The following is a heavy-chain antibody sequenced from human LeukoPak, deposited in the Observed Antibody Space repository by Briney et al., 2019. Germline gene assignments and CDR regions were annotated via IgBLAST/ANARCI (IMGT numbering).Heavy chain of an antibody. J-gene: IGHJ3*02. CDR2: INPNSGGT. CDR3: ARLTYYDFWSGYNYAFDI. Sequence: ASVKVSCKASGYTFTGYYMHWVRQAPGQGLEWTGWINPNSGGTNYAQKFQGRVTMTRDTSISTAYMELSRLRSDDTAVYYCARLTYYDFWSGYNYAFDIWGQGTMVTVSS. D-gene: IGHD3-3*01. V-gene: IGHV1-2*02. CDR1: GYTFTGYY.